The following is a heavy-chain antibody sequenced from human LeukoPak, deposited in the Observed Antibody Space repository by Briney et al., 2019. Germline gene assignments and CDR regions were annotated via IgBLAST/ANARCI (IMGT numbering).Heavy chain of an antibody. CDR2: IKQDGSEE. V-gene: IGHV3-7*01. Sequence: GGSLRLSCAASGFTFSSYWMSWVRQAPGKGLEWVATIKQDGSEEYYVDSVKGRFTISRDNAKNSLYLQMNSLRAEDTAVYYCARLSGEVTVFDYWGQGTLVTVSS. CDR1: GFTFSSYW. CDR3: ARLSGEVTVFDY. J-gene: IGHJ4*02. D-gene: IGHD2-21*02.